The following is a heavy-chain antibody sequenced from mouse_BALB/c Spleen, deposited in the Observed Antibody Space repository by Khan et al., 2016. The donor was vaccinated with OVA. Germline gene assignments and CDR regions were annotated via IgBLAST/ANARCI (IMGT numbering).Heavy chain of an antibody. CDR2: IWSDGHT. Sequence: QVQLKESGPGLVAPSQSLSITCTISGFSLTSYGVHWVRQPPGKGLEWLVVIWSDGHTTYNSALKSRLSISKDHSKSQVFLKMNSLQTDDTAMYYCARHGYYGNYGPYFDGWGAGTTVTVSS. D-gene: IGHD2-1*01. V-gene: IGHV2-6-1*01. CDR3: ARHGYYGNYGPYFDG. CDR1: GFSLTSYG. J-gene: IGHJ1*01.